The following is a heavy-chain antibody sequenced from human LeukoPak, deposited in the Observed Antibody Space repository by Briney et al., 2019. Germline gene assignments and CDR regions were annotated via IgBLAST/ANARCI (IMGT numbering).Heavy chain of an antibody. D-gene: IGHD4-17*01. Sequence: PGGSLRLSCAASGFTFSSYGMHWVRQAPGKGLEWVAFIRDEGSNKYYADSVKGRFTISRDNSKNTLYLQMNSLRAEDTAVYYCAKVFGSGSSMTTVTTFAFDIWGQGTMVTVSS. CDR3: AKVFGSGSSMTTVTTFAFDI. CDR2: IRDEGSNK. V-gene: IGHV3-30*02. CDR1: GFTFSSYG. J-gene: IGHJ3*02.